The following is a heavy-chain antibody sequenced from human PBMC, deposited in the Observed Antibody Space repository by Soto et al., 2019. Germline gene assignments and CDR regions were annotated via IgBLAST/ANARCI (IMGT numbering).Heavy chain of an antibody. J-gene: IGHJ4*02. V-gene: IGHV4-61*01. Sequence: QVQLQESGPRLVQPSETLSLTCSVSGGSVSSDSYYWSWIQQPPGAGLEWIGYIYFSGTTNYNPSLESRISILVDSSKNQFSLKLSSVTAADTAVYYCARSPDSGDYVDYWGQGTLVAVSS. CDR1: GGSVSSDSYY. CDR2: IYFSGTT. D-gene: IGHD4-17*01. CDR3: ARSPDSGDYVDY.